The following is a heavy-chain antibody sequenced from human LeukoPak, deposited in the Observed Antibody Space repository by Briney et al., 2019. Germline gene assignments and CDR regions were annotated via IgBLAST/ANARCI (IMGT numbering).Heavy chain of an antibody. Sequence: SETLSLTCTVSGGSISSYYWSWIRQPPGKGLEWIGYIYYSGSTYYNPSLKSRVTISVDTSKNQFSLKLSSVTAADTAVYYCARPSRGAMAFDYWGQGTLVTVSS. D-gene: IGHD5-18*01. CDR2: IYYSGST. CDR3: ARPSRGAMAFDY. CDR1: GGSISSYY. J-gene: IGHJ4*02. V-gene: IGHV4-59*04.